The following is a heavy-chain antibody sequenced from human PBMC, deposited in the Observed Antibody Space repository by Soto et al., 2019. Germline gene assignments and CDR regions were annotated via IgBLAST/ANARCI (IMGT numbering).Heavy chain of an antibody. CDR2: ISGTGGST. Sequence: PGGSLRLSCAASGFTFNNYALSWVRQAPGKGLKWVSGISGTGGSTFYADSVKGRFTISRDNSKSTLYLQMNSLRAEDTAVYYCAKDSYFSGSISPYFDYWGQGPLVTVSS. D-gene: IGHD1-26*01. CDR3: AKDSYFSGSISPYFDY. J-gene: IGHJ4*02. V-gene: IGHV3-23*01. CDR1: GFTFNNYA.